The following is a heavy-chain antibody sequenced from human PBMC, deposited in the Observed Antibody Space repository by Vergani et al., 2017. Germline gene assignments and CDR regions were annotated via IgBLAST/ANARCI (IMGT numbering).Heavy chain of an antibody. V-gene: IGHV4-38-2*02. CDR2: VFHSGNT. J-gene: IGHJ4*02. CDR3: ARHRSWWEPKHNFDV. D-gene: IGHD1-26*01. Sequence: QVQLQESGPGLVKPSETLSLTCTVAGYSIDSGYYWDWIRQPPGKGLEWIGSVFHSGNTYYNPSLMSRVTISVDTSKSQFSLRVTSVTAADTAVYYCARHRSWWEPKHNFDVWGQGILVTVSS. CDR1: GYSIDSGYY.